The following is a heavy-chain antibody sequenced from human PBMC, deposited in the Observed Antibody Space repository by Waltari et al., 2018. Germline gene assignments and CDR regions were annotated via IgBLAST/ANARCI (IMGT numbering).Heavy chain of an antibody. D-gene: IGHD1-26*01. CDR2: IHPNFGTV. Sequence: QVQLVQSGAEVKKPGSSVKVSCKASGGTFSSYAISWVRQAPGQGLEWMGGIHPNFGTVNYAQKFQGRVTITADESTSTAYMELSSLRSEDTAVYYCARAPPAYPGSYWNFDYWGQGTLVTVSS. J-gene: IGHJ4*02. CDR3: ARAPPAYPGSYWNFDY. CDR1: GGTFSSYA. V-gene: IGHV1-69*01.